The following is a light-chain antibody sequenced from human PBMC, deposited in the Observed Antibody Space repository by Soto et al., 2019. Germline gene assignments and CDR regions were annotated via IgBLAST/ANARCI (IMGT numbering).Light chain of an antibody. CDR3: QLPGVI. CDR1: QSISSW. CDR2: KAS. V-gene: IGKV1-5*03. Sequence: DIQMTQSPSTLSASVGDRVTITCRASQSISSWLAWYQQKPGKAPKLLIYKASSLESGVPSRFSGSGSGTEFTLTISSLQPDDFATYYCQLPGVIFGPGTKVDIK. J-gene: IGKJ3*01.